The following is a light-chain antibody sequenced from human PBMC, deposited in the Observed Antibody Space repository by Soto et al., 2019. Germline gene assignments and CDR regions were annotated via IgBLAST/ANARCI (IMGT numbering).Light chain of an antibody. Sequence: DFQMTQSPSSLSASVGDRVTITCRASQNISNFLNWYRQKPGKAPKLLIYAASSLQSGVPSRFSGGGSGTDFTLTISSLQPEDFATYYCQQSHTAHPTWTFGQGTKVDIK. CDR2: AAS. V-gene: IGKV1-39*01. J-gene: IGKJ1*01. CDR3: QQSHTAHPTWT. CDR1: QNISNF.